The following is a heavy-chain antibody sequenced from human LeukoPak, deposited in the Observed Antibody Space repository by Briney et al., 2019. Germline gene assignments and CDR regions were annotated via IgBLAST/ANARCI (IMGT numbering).Heavy chain of an antibody. J-gene: IGHJ5*02. Sequence: ATVKVSCKASGYTFTSYAMHWVRQAPGQRLEWMGWTNAGNGNTKYSQKFQGRVTITRDTSASTAYMELSSLRSGDTAVYYCARADLEALNWFDPWGQGTLVTVSS. CDR3: ARADLEALNWFDP. V-gene: IGHV1-3*01. CDR2: TNAGNGNT. CDR1: GYTFTSYA.